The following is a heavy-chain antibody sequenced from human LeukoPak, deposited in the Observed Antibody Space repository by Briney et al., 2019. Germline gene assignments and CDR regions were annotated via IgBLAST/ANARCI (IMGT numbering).Heavy chain of an antibody. V-gene: IGHV3-48*04. D-gene: IGHD3-22*01. CDR2: ISSSSSTI. Sequence: PGGSLRLSCAASGFTFSSYWMSWVRQAPGKGLEWVSYISSSSSTIYYADSVKGRFTISRDNAKNSLYLQMNSLRAEDTAVYYCARVRYYDSSGLGYWGQGTLVTVSS. J-gene: IGHJ4*02. CDR1: GFTFSSYW. CDR3: ARVRYYDSSGLGY.